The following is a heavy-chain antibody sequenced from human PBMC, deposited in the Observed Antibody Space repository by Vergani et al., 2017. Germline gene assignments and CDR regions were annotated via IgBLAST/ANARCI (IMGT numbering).Heavy chain of an antibody. V-gene: IGHV3-72*01. CDR3: ASSPEVVVIGVGENGMDV. CDR1: GFTFSSYA. D-gene: IGHD3-22*01. Sequence: EVQLLESGGGLVQPGGSLRLSCAASGFTFSSYAMDWVRQAPGKGLEWVGRTRNKANSYTTEYAASVKGRFTISRDDSKNSLYLQMNSLKTEDTAVYYCASSPEVVVIGVGENGMDVWGQGTTVTVSS. CDR2: TRNKANSYTT. J-gene: IGHJ6*02.